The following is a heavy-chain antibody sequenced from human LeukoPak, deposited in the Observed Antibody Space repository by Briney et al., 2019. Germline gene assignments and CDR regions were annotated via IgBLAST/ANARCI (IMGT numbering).Heavy chain of an antibody. CDR3: ARDQVGSSSVGGHYYGMDV. J-gene: IGHJ6*02. CDR2: IHVVNGNT. V-gene: IGHV1-3*01. D-gene: IGHD6-6*01. CDR1: GYTFTSYY. Sequence: GASVKVSCKASGYTFTSYYMHWVRQAPGQRLEWMGWIHVVNGNTKYSQKFQGRVTITRDTSASTVHMQLSSLRSEDTAVYYCARDQVGSSSVGGHYYGMDVWGQGTTVIVSS.